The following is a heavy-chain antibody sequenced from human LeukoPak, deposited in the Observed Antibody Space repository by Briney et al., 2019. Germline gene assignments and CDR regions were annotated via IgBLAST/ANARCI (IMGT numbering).Heavy chain of an antibody. Sequence: SETLSLTCTVSGGSINSSNYYWGWIRQPPGKGLEWIGSIYYSGSTYYNPSLKSRVTISVDTSKNQFSLKLSSVTAADTAVYYCARDSRPYSGYDDNWFDPWGQGTLVTVSS. V-gene: IGHV4-39*07. D-gene: IGHD5-12*01. CDR2: IYYSGST. J-gene: IGHJ5*02. CDR1: GGSINSSNYY. CDR3: ARDSRPYSGYDDNWFDP.